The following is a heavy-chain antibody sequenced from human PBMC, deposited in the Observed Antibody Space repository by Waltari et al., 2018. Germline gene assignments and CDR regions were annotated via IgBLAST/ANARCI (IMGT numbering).Heavy chain of an antibody. V-gene: IGHV4-38-2*01. J-gene: IGHJ4*02. Sequence: QVQLQESGPGLVKPSETLSLTCAVSGYSISSGYYWGWIRQPPGKGLEWIGSIYHSGSTYYNPSLKSRVTIAVDTSKNQFSLKLSSVTAADTAVYYCARHHEQQLVYYFDYWGQGTLVTVSS. CDR2: IYHSGST. D-gene: IGHD6-13*01. CDR3: ARHHEQQLVYYFDY. CDR1: GYSISSGYY.